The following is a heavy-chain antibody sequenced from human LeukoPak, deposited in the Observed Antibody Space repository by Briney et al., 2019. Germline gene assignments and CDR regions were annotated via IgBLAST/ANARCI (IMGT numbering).Heavy chain of an antibody. CDR2: INHSGST. V-gene: IGHV4-34*01. CDR1: GGSFSGYY. D-gene: IGHD1-26*01. CDR3: ARGGIVGATYDY. Sequence: PSETLSLTCAVYGGSFSGYYWSWTRQPPGKGLEWIGEINHSGSTNYNPSLKSRVTISVDTSKNQFSLKLSSVTAADTAVYYCARGGIVGATYDYWGQGTLVTVSS. J-gene: IGHJ4*02.